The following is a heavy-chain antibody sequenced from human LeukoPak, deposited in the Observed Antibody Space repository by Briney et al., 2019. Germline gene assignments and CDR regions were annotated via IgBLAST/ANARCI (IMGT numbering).Heavy chain of an antibody. CDR2: TYYSGST. V-gene: IGHV4-39*07. J-gene: IGHJ4*02. D-gene: IGHD3-22*01. CDR3: AKGSAYYSPFDY. CDR1: GGSIRSSSDY. Sequence: PSETLSLTRTVSGGSIRSSSDYCGWIRQPPGKWLEWIVSTYYSGSTYYNPSLKRRVSISVDTSNSQFSLKLTYVIAADTAVYYCAKGSAYYSPFDYWGQGTLVTVSS.